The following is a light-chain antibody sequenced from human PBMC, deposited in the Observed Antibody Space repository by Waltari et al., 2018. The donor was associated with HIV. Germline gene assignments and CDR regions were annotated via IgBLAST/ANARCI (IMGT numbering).Light chain of an antibody. CDR3: NQYDSFSGT. V-gene: IGKV1-5*03. CDR1: QNVGVW. Sequence: IQMPQSSSTWSASVGDRVTITCRASQNVGVWMALYQQKTGEAPELLIYQTSKLETGVPPRFSGSGSVTEFTLTINSLLSDDFATYYCNQYDSFSGTFGQGT. J-gene: IGKJ1*01. CDR2: QTS.